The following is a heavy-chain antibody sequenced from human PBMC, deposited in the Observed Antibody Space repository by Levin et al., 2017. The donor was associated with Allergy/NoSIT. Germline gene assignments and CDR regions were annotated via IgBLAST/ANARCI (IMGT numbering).Heavy chain of an antibody. CDR2: IHPSDSDA. Sequence: GGSLRLSCTTSGYRFTSFWIGWVRRLPGKGLECMGIIHPSDSDARYSPSFEGQVTMSVGRSTNTAYLQWASLKASDTAIYYCARRGCTTTNCPDLTFDIWGPGTAVTVSS. J-gene: IGHJ3*02. V-gene: IGHV5-51*01. CDR1: GYRFTSFW. CDR3: ARRGCTTTNCPDLTFDI. D-gene: IGHD2-2*01.